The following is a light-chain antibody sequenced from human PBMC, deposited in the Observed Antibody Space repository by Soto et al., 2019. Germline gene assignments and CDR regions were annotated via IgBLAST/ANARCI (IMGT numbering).Light chain of an antibody. Sequence: QSALTQPASVSGSPGQSIAISCTGTTGDVGGYNYVSWYQQHPGKAPKLMIYEVSNRPSGVSDRFSGSKSGNTASLTISGLQAEDEADYYCSSSATSSPYVVFGGGTKVTVL. CDR2: EVS. CDR1: TGDVGGYNY. V-gene: IGLV2-14*01. CDR3: SSSATSSPYVV. J-gene: IGLJ2*01.